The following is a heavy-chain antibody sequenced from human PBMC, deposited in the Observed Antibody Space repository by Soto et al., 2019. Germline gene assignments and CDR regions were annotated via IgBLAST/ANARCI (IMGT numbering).Heavy chain of an antibody. CDR3: ARDSGIPGRYWYFGL. CDR1: GYTFSDYF. J-gene: IGHJ2*01. CDR2: INPKRGGT. Sequence: QVQLVQSGAEVKKPGASVKVSCTTYGYTFSDYFLNWVRQAPGQGPEWMGFINPKRGGTEYAPKFQGRVTMTRDTSSSTVYMYLSGLTSDDTAIYYCARDSGIPGRYWYFGLWGRGTLVTVSS. V-gene: IGHV1-2*02. D-gene: IGHD3-9*01.